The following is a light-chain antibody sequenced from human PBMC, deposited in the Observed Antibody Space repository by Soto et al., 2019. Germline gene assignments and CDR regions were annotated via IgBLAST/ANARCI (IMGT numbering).Light chain of an antibody. Sequence: DIQMTQSPSTLSASVGDRVTITCRASQSVNTWLAWYQQKPGKAPKLLIYKASSLESGVPPRFSGSGSGTEFTLTISSLQPDDFATYYCQQYNSFSLYTFGQGTKLEIK. V-gene: IGKV1-5*03. J-gene: IGKJ2*01. CDR3: QQYNSFSLYT. CDR1: QSVNTW. CDR2: KAS.